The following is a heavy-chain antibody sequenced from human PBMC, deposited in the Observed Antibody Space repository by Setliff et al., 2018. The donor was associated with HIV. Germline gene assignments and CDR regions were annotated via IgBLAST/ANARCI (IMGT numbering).Heavy chain of an antibody. CDR3: ARDRRDDYYLTAYFDS. Sequence: SETLSLTCTVSGGSISSGSYYWSWIRQPAGKGLEWIGHIHTSGSTKYNPSLKSRVTISADTSKNQFSLNLSSVTAADTAVYYCARDRRDDYYLTAYFDSLGQGTLVTVSS. CDR1: GGSISSGSYY. V-gene: IGHV4-61*09. D-gene: IGHD1-26*01. J-gene: IGHJ4*02. CDR2: IHTSGST.